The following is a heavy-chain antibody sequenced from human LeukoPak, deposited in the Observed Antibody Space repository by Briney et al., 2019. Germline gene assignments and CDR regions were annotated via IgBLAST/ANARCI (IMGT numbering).Heavy chain of an antibody. V-gene: IGHV4-4*07. CDR1: GGYISSYY. Sequence: SETLSLTCSVSGGYISSYYWSWIWQPAGKGLESIGHISTSGSTNYNPSLKSRVTMSVDTSKNQFSLKLSSVTAADTAVYYCARSSEGRYYYDSSGFSYYYYYMDVWGKGTTVTISS. D-gene: IGHD3-22*01. J-gene: IGHJ6*03. CDR2: ISTSGST. CDR3: ARSSEGRYYYDSSGFSYYYYYMDV.